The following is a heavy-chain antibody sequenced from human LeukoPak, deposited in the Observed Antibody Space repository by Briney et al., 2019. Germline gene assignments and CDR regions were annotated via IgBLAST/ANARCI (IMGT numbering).Heavy chain of an antibody. D-gene: IGHD2-21*02. CDR2: INPNSGGT. CDR3: ARDHLAYCGGDCYPSSFFDY. J-gene: IGHJ4*02. Sequence: ASVKVSCKASGYTFTSYYMHWVRQAPGQGLEWMGWINPNSGGTNYAQKFQGRVTMTRDTSISTAYMELSSLRSEDTAVYYCARDHLAYCGGDCYPSSFFDYWGQGTLVTVSS. CDR1: GYTFTSYY. V-gene: IGHV1-2*02.